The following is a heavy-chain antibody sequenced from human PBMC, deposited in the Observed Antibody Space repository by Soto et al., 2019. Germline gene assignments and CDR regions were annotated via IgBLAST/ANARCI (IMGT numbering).Heavy chain of an antibody. V-gene: IGHV1-8*01. CDR3: ARGYPYYYGSGSYYNHGDY. D-gene: IGHD3-10*01. Sequence: ASVKVSCKASGYTFTSYDINWVRQATGQGLEWMGWMNPNSGNTGYAQKFQGRVTMTRNTSISTAYMELSSLRSEDTAVYYCARGYPYYYGSGSYYNHGDYWGQGTLVTRLL. CDR1: GYTFTSYD. J-gene: IGHJ4*02. CDR2: MNPNSGNT.